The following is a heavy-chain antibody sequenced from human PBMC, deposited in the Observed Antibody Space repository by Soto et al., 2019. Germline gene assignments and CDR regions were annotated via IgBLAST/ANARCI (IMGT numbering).Heavy chain of an antibody. Sequence: EVQLLESGGGLVQPGGSLRLSCAASGFTFSSYVMTWVRQAPGKGLEWISAISASEGNTYYADSVKGRFTISRDNSKNTLYLQMHSLRVEDAALYYCGKDGGGLAAAADRARGASDCWGQGTLVTVSS. D-gene: IGHD6-13*01. CDR2: ISASEGNT. J-gene: IGHJ4*02. V-gene: IGHV3-23*01. CDR3: GKDGGGLAAAADRARGASDC. CDR1: GFTFSSYV.